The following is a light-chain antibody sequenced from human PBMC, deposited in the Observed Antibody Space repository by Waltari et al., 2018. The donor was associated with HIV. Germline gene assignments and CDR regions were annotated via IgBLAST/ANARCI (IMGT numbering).Light chain of an antibody. V-gene: IGLV2-8*01. J-gene: IGLJ2*01. CDR2: EVS. CDR3: NSYAGSNNVV. CDR1: SSDVGGSNY. Sequence: QSALTPPPSASGSPGQSVPISCTGTSSDVGGSNYVSWYQQHPGKAPKLMIYEVSKRPSGVPDRFSGSKSGNTASLTVSGLQAEDEADYYCNSYAGSNNVVFGGGTKVTVL.